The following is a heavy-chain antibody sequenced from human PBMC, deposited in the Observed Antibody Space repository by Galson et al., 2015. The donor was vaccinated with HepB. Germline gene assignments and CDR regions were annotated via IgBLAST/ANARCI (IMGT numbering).Heavy chain of an antibody. Sequence: SVKVSCKASGYLFASYGVTWVRRAPGQGLEWMGWISVNTGDTNYAQKFQGRVTMTTDTSTSTAYMEVRSLRSDDTAVYYCARATYLYCMDVWGKGTTVTVSS. CDR1: GYLFASYG. J-gene: IGHJ6*03. CDR3: ARATYLYCMDV. CDR2: ISVNTGDT. V-gene: IGHV1-18*01.